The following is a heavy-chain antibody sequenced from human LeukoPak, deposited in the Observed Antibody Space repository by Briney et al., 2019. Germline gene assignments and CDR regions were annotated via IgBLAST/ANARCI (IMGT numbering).Heavy chain of an antibody. D-gene: IGHD2-2*01. CDR1: GFTFSSYG. V-gene: IGHV3-30*03. CDR3: VRGYQLLLDY. J-gene: IGHJ4*02. Sequence: GRSLRLSCAASGFTFSSYGMHWVRQAPGKGLEWVAAISYDGSNKYYADSVKGRFTISRDNSKNTLYLQMNSLRAEDTAVYYCVRGYQLLLDYWGQGTLVTVSS. CDR2: ISYDGSNK.